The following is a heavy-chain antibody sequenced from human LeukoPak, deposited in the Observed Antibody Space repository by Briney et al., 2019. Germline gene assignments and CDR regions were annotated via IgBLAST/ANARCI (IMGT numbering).Heavy chain of an antibody. D-gene: IGHD6-13*01. CDR3: ARVRDTSIAAAEVNYFDY. CDR2: IYYSGST. J-gene: IGHJ4*02. CDR1: GGSISSSSYY. V-gene: IGHV4-39*07. Sequence: SETLSLTCTVSGGSISSSSYYWGWIRQPPGKGLEWIGSIYYSGSTYYNPSLKSRVTISVDTSKNQSSLKLSSVTAADTAVYYCARVRDTSIAAAEVNYFDYWGQGTLVTVSS.